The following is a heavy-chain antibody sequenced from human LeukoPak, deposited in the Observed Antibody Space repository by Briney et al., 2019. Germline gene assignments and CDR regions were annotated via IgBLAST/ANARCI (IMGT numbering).Heavy chain of an antibody. CDR2: INHSGST. CDR3: ARMKMRELRANFDY. Sequence: SETLSLTCAVYGGSFSGYYWSWIRQPPGKGLEWIGEINHSGSTNYSPSLKSRVTISVDTSKNQFSLKLSSVTAADTAVYYCARMKMRELRANFDYWGQGTLVTVSS. V-gene: IGHV4-34*01. D-gene: IGHD1-26*01. J-gene: IGHJ4*02. CDR1: GGSFSGYY.